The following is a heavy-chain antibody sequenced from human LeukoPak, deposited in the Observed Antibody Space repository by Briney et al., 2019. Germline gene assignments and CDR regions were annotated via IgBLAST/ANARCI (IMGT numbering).Heavy chain of an antibody. CDR3: ARSVREDYDILTGSLFDL. CDR1: GGSISSSSYY. V-gene: IGHV4-39*01. CDR2: IYYSGST. Sequence: PSETLSLTCTVSGGSISSSSYYWGWIRPPPGKGLEWSGSIYYSGSTYYNPSLKSRVTISVDTSKNQFSLKLSSVTAADTAVYYCARSVREDYDILTGSLFDLWGRGTLVTVSS. J-gene: IGHJ2*01. D-gene: IGHD3-9*01.